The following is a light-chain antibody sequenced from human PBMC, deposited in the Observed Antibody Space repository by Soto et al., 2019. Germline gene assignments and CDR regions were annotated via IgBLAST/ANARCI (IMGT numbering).Light chain of an antibody. CDR3: QQSNNWPYT. V-gene: IGKV3-15*01. CDR2: GAS. J-gene: IGKJ2*01. CDR1: QSVSHT. Sequence: EIVMTQSPATLSVSPGERATLSCRASQSVSHTLAWYQQKPGQAPRLLFYGASTRATGIPARFSGSGSGTDFTLTISSLQSEDFAVYYCQQSNNWPYTFGQGTKLESK.